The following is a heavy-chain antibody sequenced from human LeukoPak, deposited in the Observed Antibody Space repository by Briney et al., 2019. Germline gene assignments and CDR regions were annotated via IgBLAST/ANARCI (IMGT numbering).Heavy chain of an antibody. D-gene: IGHD6-13*01. J-gene: IGHJ4*02. CDR2: IYYSGST. CDR1: GGSISSSSYY. CDR3: ARQPGIAAAADY. V-gene: IGHV4-39*01. Sequence: PSETLSLTCTVSGGSISSSSYYWGWIRQPPAKGLEWIGSIYYSGSTYYNPSLKSRVTISVDTSKNQFSLKLSSVTAADTAVYYCARQPGIAAAADYWGQGTLVTVSS.